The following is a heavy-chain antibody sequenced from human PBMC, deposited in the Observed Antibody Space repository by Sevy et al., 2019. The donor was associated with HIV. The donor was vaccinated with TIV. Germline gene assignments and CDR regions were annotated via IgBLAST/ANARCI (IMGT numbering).Heavy chain of an antibody. Sequence: GGSLRLSCAASGFTFSSYEMNWVRQAPGKGLEWVSYISSSGSTIYYADSVKGRFTISRDNAKNSLYLQMNSLRAEDTAVYYCATITIIVVVHNGQADYWGQGTLVTVSS. D-gene: IGHD3-22*01. V-gene: IGHV3-48*03. J-gene: IGHJ4*02. CDR1: GFTFSSYE. CDR2: ISSSGSTI. CDR3: ATITIIVVVHNGQADY.